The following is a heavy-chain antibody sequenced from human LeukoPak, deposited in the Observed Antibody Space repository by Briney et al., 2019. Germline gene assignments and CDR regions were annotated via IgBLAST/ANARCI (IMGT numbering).Heavy chain of an antibody. Sequence: SETLSLTCTVSGGPISSSSYYWGWIRQPPGKGLEWIGSIYYSGSTYYNPSLKSRVTISVDTSKNQFSLKLSSVTAADTAVYYCARLSPPDYDILTGYYRWFDPWGQGTLVTASS. CDR2: IYYSGST. J-gene: IGHJ5*02. V-gene: IGHV4-39*01. D-gene: IGHD3-9*01. CDR1: GGPISSSSYY. CDR3: ARLSPPDYDILTGYYRWFDP.